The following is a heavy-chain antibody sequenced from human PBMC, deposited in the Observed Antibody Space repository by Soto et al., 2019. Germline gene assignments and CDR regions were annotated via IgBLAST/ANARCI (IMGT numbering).Heavy chain of an antibody. Sequence: SETLSLTGTISVGSISVYSWSWIRQPPGQALEWIGYIYDSGSPYYNPSLRIRVIISADTSKNQISLKLTSATAADTAVYYCARGVGSSPPRYWGRGTLVPVSS. CDR3: ARGVGSSPPRY. V-gene: IGHV4-59*01. J-gene: IGHJ4*02. D-gene: IGHD1-26*01. CDR1: VGSISVYS. CDR2: IYDSGSP.